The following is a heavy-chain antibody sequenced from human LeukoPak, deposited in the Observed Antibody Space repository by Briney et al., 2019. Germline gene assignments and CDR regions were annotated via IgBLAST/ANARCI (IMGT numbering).Heavy chain of an antibody. Sequence: SETLSLTCAVYGGSFSGYYWSWIRQPPGKGLEWIGEINHSGSTNYNPSLKSRVTISVDTSKNQFSLKLSSVTAADTVVYYCARSGPYRRSYGPWYYYYGMDVWGQGTTVTVSS. V-gene: IGHV4-34*01. CDR2: INHSGST. J-gene: IGHJ6*02. D-gene: IGHD5-18*01. CDR1: GGSFSGYY. CDR3: ARSGPYRRSYGPWYYYYGMDV.